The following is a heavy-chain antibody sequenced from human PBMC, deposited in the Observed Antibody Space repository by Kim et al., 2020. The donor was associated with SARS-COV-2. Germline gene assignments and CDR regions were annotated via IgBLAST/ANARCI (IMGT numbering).Heavy chain of an antibody. J-gene: IGHJ6*02. V-gene: IGHV3-30*03. CDR2: ISYDVNIK. D-gene: IGHD3-22*01. Sequence: GGSLRLSCSVSGFTFSNYGMHWVRQAPGKGLEWVAVISYDVNIKYYADSVKGRFTVSRDNSKNTLYLYMHSLRTEDTAVYYCALDHYDDHYYDMDVWGQG. CDR1: GFTFSNYG. CDR3: ALDHYDDHYYDMDV.